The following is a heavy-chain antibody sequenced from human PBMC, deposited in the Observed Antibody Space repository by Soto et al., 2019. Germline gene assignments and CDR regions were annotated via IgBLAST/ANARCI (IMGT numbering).Heavy chain of an antibody. D-gene: IGHD2-2*01. J-gene: IGHJ6*02. CDR2: IYTSGST. CDR3: AIGYCSSTSCHSYYYGMDV. V-gene: IGHV4-4*07. CDR1: GGSISSYY. Sequence: XGTLSLTGTVSGGSISSYYWSWIRQPAGKGLEWIGRIYTSGSTNYNPSLKSRVTMSVDTSKNQFSLKLSSVTAADTAVYYCAIGYCSSTSCHSYYYGMDVWGQGTTVTVSS.